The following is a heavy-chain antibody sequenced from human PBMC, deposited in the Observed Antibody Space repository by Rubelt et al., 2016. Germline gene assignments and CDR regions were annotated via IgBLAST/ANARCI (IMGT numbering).Heavy chain of an antibody. CDR2: ISYDGTNK. CDR3: ARDFAWASDV. Sequence: FSSYAMHWVRQAPGKGLEWVAVISYDGTNKYYADSVKGRFTISRDNSKNTLSMYMNTMRVEDTAVYYCARDFAWASDVWGQGTMVTVSS. J-gene: IGHJ3*01. CDR1: FSSYA. V-gene: IGHV3-30*04.